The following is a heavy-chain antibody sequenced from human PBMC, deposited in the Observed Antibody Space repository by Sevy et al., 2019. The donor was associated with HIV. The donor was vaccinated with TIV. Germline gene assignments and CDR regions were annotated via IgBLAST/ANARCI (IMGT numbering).Heavy chain of an antibody. CDR1: GFTFSSYA. V-gene: IGHV3-30*04. D-gene: IGHD3-22*01. CDR2: ISYDGSNK. Sequence: GGSLRLSCAASGFTFSSYAMHWVRQAPGKGLEWVAVISYDGSNKYYADSVKGRFTISRDNSENTLYLQMNSLRAEDTAVYYCARNPLSSSGYYYAPGQYFQHWGQGTLVTVSS. J-gene: IGHJ1*01. CDR3: ARNPLSSSGYYYAPGQYFQH.